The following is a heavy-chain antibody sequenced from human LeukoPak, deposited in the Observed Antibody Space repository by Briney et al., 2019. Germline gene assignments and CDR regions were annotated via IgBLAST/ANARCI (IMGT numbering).Heavy chain of an antibody. V-gene: IGHV4-30-2*01. Sequence: SETLSLTCAVSGGSISSGGYSWSWIRQPPGKGLEWIGYIYHSGSTYYNPSLKSRVTISVDRSKNQFSLKLSSVTAADTAVYYCARVPISIAAAGYYFDYWGQGTLVTVSS. J-gene: IGHJ4*02. D-gene: IGHD6-13*01. CDR1: GGSISSGGYS. CDR2: IYHSGST. CDR3: ARVPISIAAAGYYFDY.